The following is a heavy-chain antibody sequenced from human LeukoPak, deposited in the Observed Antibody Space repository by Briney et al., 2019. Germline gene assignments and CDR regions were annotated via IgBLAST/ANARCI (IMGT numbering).Heavy chain of an antibody. CDR3: ARTAVSSGYVGKNYYYYGMDV. CDR2: IDPSDSYT. J-gene: IGHJ6*04. V-gene: IGHV5-10-1*01. CDR1: GYSFTSQW. Sequence: GESLKISCKGSGYSFTSQWISWVRQMPGKGQEWMGRIDPSDSYTSYSPSFQGHVTMSADKSINTAYLQWSSLKASDTAMYYCARTAVSSGYVGKNYYYYGMDVWGKGTMVTVSS. D-gene: IGHD3-10*02.